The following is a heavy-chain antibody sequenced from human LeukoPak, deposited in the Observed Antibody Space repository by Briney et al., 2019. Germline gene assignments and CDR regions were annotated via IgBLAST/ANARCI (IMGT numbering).Heavy chain of an antibody. Sequence: GRSLRLSCAASGFTFSSYAMHWVRQAPGKGLEWVAVISYDGSNKYYADSVKGRFTISRDDSKNTLYLQMNSLRAEDTAVYYCARSGSQWLVRGYFDYWGQGPLVTVSS. CDR3: ARSGSQWLVRGYFDY. V-gene: IGHV3-30-3*01. CDR2: ISYDGSNK. J-gene: IGHJ4*02. D-gene: IGHD6-19*01. CDR1: GFTFSSYA.